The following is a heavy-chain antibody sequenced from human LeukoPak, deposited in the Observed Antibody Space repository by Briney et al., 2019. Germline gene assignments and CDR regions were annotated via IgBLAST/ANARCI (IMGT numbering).Heavy chain of an antibody. J-gene: IGHJ4*02. CDR2: INPSGGST. CDR1: GGTFSSYA. CDR3: ARGLGGYENY. V-gene: IGHV1-46*01. Sequence: ASVKVSCKASGGTFSSYAISWVRQAPGQGLEWMGIINPSGGSTSYAQKFQGRVTMTRDTSTSTVYMELSSLRSEDTAVYYCARGLGGYENYWGQGTLVTVSS. D-gene: IGHD5-18*01.